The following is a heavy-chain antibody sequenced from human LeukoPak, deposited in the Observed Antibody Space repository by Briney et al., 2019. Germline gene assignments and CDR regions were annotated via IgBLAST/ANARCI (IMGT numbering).Heavy chain of an antibody. CDR3: ARAAFDIAANDY. D-gene: IGHD6-13*01. V-gene: IGHV1-46*01. CDR2: VNPSDGGT. J-gene: IGHJ4*02. Sequence: GASVTVSCKASGYTFTTYYIHWVRQAPGQGLEWMGIVNPSDGGTAYAQNFQGRVTMTTDTSTSTVYMEVSSLRSEDTAVYYCARAAFDIAANDYWGQGTLVTVSS. CDR1: GYTFTTYY.